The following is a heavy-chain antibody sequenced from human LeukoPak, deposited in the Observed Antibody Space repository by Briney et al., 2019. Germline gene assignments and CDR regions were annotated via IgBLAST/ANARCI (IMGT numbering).Heavy chain of an antibody. V-gene: IGHV3-23*01. CDR2: ISGSGGST. J-gene: IGHJ4*02. D-gene: IGHD5-18*01. CDR1: GFTFSSYA. CDR3: ARRGYSYGFDY. Sequence: GGSLRLSCAGSGFTFSSYAMSWVRQAPGKELEWVSAISGSGGSTYYADSVRGRFTISRDNSKNALYLQMNSLRAEDTAVYSCARRGYSYGFDYWGPGTLVTVSS.